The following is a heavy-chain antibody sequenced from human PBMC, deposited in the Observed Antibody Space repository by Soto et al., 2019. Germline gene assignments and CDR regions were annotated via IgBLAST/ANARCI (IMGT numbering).Heavy chain of an antibody. CDR3: ARQPSLPLEWGKGWFDP. CDR2: IYTGGST. Sequence: QVQLQESGPGLVKPSETLSLTCTVSGGSISSYYWSWIRQPAGKGLEWIGRIYTGGSTNYNPSLKSRVTMSIDTSKNQFSLKLSSVTAADTAVYYCARQPSLPLEWGKGWFDPWGQGTLVTVSS. V-gene: IGHV4-4*07. J-gene: IGHJ5*02. CDR1: GGSISSYY. D-gene: IGHD3-3*01.